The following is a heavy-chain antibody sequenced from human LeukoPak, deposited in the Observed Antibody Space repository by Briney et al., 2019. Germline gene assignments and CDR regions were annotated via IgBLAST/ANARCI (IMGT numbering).Heavy chain of an antibody. CDR2: IYPGDSDT. CDR3: ARRRDLYSGSYYPFDY. D-gene: IGHD1-26*01. V-gene: IGHV5-51*01. CDR1: GYSFTSYW. J-gene: IGHJ4*02. Sequence: GESLKISCKGSGYSFTSYWIGWVRQMPGKGLEWMGIIYPGDSDTRYSPSFQGQVTISADKSISTASLQWSSLKASDTAMYYCARRRDLYSGSYYPFDYWGQGTLVTVSS.